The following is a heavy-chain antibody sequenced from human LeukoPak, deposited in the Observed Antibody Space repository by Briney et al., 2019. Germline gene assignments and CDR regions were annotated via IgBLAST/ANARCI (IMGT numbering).Heavy chain of an antibody. CDR2: INPNSGGT. Sequence: ASVKVSCKASGYTFTGYYMHWVRQAPGQGLEWMGWINPNSGGTNYAQKFQGRVTMTRDTSISTAYMELSRLRSDGTAVYYCATLRGVITRYYYYGMDVWGQGTTVTVSS. V-gene: IGHV1-2*02. CDR1: GYTFTGYY. D-gene: IGHD3-10*01. CDR3: ATLRGVITRYYYYGMDV. J-gene: IGHJ6*02.